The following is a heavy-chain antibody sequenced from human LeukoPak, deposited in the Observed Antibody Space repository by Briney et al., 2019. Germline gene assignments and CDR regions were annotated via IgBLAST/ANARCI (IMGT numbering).Heavy chain of an antibody. CDR1: GFTFSSYA. CDR2: ISYDGSNK. V-gene: IGHV3-30-3*01. Sequence: GGSLRLSCAASGFTFSSYAMHWVRQAPGKGLEWVAVISYDGSNKYYADSVKGRFTISRDNAKNSLYLQMNSLRAEDTAVYYCARDYGSSYYDFWSGYYMYNWFDPWGQGTLVTVSS. J-gene: IGHJ5*02. CDR3: ARDYGSSYYDFWSGYYMYNWFDP. D-gene: IGHD3-3*01.